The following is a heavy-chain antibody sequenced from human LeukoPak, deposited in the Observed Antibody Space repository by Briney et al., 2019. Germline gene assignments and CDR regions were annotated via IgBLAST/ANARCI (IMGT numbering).Heavy chain of an antibody. CDR1: GFTFSSYG. V-gene: IGHV3-33*01. J-gene: IGHJ4*02. D-gene: IGHD3-22*01. CDR3: ARAEPYYYDSSGYYLFDY. Sequence: GGSLRLSCAASGFTFSSYGMHWVRQAPGKGLEWVAVIWYDGSNKYYADSVKGRFTISRDNSKNTLYLQMNSLRAEDTAVYYCARAEPYYYDSSGYYLFDYWGQGTLVTVSS. CDR2: IWYDGSNK.